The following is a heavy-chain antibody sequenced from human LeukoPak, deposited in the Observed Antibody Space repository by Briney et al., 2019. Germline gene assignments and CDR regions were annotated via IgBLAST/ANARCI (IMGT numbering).Heavy chain of an antibody. CDR1: GFSFSSYS. CDR2: ISSSSSYI. Sequence: GGSLRLSCAASGFSFSSYSMNWLRQAPGKGLEWVSSISSSSSYIYYADSVRGRFTISRDNAKNSLYLQMNSLRAEDTAVYYCARDAITMVRGVIGWFDPWGQGTLVTVSS. D-gene: IGHD3-10*01. CDR3: ARDAITMVRGVIGWFDP. V-gene: IGHV3-21*01. J-gene: IGHJ5*02.